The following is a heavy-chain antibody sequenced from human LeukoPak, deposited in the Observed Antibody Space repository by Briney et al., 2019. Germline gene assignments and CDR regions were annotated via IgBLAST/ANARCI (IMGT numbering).Heavy chain of an antibody. V-gene: IGHV4-34*01. J-gene: IGHJ4*02. CDR2: INHSGST. CDR1: GGAFSGYY. CDR3: ARGNKYDFWSGYYVPRFDY. Sequence: SETLSLTCAVYGGAFSGYYWSWIRQPPGKGLEWIGEINHSGSTNYNPSLKSRVTISVDTSKNQFSLKLSSVTAADTAVYYCARGNKYDFWSGYYVPRFDYWGQGTLVTVSS. D-gene: IGHD3-3*01.